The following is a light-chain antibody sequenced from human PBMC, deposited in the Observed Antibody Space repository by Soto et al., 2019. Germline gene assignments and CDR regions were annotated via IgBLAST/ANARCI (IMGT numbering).Light chain of an antibody. CDR2: TPS. CDR1: QGFSTW. Sequence: DIQMTQSPSSVSASVGDRVTITCRASQGFSTWLAWYRRKPGRAPELLIYTPSSLHSGFPSRFSGSGSGTDFTITISSLQPEDFATYYCQQANSFPRTFGGGTEVEIK. J-gene: IGKJ4*01. V-gene: IGKV1-12*01. CDR3: QQANSFPRT.